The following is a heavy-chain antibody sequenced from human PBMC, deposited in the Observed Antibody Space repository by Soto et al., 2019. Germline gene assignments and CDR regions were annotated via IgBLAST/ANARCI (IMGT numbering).Heavy chain of an antibody. CDR3: ARSRGSTRSFEY. CDR2: IYYSGST. Sequence: PSETLSLTCTVSGGSISTYWWSWIRQPPRKGLEWIGYIYYSGSTNYNPSLKSRVTISVDTSKNQFSLKLTSVTAADTAVYYCARSRGSTRSFEYWGQGTLVTVSS. J-gene: IGHJ4*02. D-gene: IGHD2-15*01. CDR1: GGSISTYW. V-gene: IGHV4-59*01.